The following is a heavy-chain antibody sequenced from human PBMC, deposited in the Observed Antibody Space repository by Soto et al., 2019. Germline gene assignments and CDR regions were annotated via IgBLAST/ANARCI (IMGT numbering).Heavy chain of an antibody. CDR1: GFTFSIYW. CDR2: INSDGSST. V-gene: IGHV3-74*01. CDR3: ARGGSLNWYFDL. Sequence: PGGSLRLSCAASGFTFSIYWMHWVRQAPGKGLVWVSRINSDGSSTSYADSVKGRFTISRDNAKNTLYLQMNSLRAEDTAVYYCARGGSLNWYFDLWGRGTLVTVSS. J-gene: IGHJ2*01. D-gene: IGHD1-26*01.